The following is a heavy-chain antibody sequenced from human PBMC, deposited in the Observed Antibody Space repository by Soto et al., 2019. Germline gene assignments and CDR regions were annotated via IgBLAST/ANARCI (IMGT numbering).Heavy chain of an antibody. CDR1: GFTFSSYS. J-gene: IGHJ4*02. D-gene: IGHD3-3*01. CDR3: ATLGALYDFWSGRKGPFDY. Sequence: GSLRLSCAASGFTFSSYSMNWVRQAPGKGLEWVSYISSSSSTIYYADSVKGRFTISRDNAKNSLYLQMNSLRDEDPAVYYCATLGALYDFWSGRKGPFDYWGQGTLVTVSS. V-gene: IGHV3-48*02. CDR2: ISSSSSTI.